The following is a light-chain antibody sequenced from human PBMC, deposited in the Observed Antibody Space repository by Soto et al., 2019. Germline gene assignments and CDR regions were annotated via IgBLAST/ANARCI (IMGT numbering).Light chain of an antibody. CDR2: GAS. V-gene: IGKV1-12*01. J-gene: IGKJ3*01. CDR1: HGISRV. Sequence: DIQMTQSPSSVSASVGDRVTITCRASHGISRVLAWYQQKPGKAPNLLIYGASTLLSGVPSRFSGSGSATDFTLTISSLEPEDFATYFCQQTYSFPLTFGPGTKVDI. CDR3: QQTYSFPLT.